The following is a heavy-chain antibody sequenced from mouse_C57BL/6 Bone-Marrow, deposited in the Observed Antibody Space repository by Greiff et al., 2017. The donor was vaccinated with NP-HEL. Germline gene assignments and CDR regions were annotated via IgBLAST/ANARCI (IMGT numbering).Heavy chain of an antibody. V-gene: IGHV14-2*01. Sequence: EVQRVESGAELVKPGASVKLSCTASGFNIKDYYMHWVKQRTEQGLEWIGRLDPEDGETKYAPKFQGKATLTVDTSSNTAYLQLSSLTSEDTAVYVCDRWAYGSNGFDYWGQGTTLTVPS. CDR2: LDPEDGET. J-gene: IGHJ2*01. D-gene: IGHD1-1*01. CDR1: GFNIKDYY. CDR3: DRWAYGSNGFDY.